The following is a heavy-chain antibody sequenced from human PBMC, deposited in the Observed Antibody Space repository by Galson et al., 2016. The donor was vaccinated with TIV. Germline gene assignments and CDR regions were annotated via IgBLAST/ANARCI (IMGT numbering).Heavy chain of an antibody. V-gene: IGHV3-74*01. J-gene: IGHJ4*02. CDR3: AREAKADFWTGYIDY. CDR2: INDGGDST. D-gene: IGHD3/OR15-3a*01. Sequence: SLRLSCAASGFSFSRYWMHWFRQAPGKGLVWVSRINDGGDSTSYGDSVKGRFTISRDNAKNTVYLEMNSLRAEDTAIYYCAREAKADFWTGYIDYWGQGNMVTVSS. CDR1: GFSFSRYW.